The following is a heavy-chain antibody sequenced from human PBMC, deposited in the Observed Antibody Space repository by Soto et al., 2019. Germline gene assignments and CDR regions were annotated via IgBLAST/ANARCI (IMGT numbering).Heavy chain of an antibody. CDR1: GFMFSSYW. J-gene: IGHJ4*02. Sequence: EVELVESGGGLVQPGGSLRLSCAATGFMFSSYWMTWVRQAPGQGLEWVANINQNGSERYYVDSVEGRFTISRDNAKNSRLLKRENLRVEDTAMYYCATDILDFWGQGTLVSVSS. CDR2: INQNGSER. CDR3: ATDILDF. D-gene: IGHD3-9*01. V-gene: IGHV3-7*05.